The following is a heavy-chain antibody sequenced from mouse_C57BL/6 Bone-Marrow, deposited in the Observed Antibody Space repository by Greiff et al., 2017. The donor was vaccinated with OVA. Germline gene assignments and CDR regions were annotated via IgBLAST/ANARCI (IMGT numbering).Heavy chain of an antibody. Sequence: VQLKESGAELVKPGASVKLSCTASGFNIKDYYMHWVKQRTEQGLEWIGRIDPEDGETKYAPKFQGKATLTADTSSNTAYLQLSSLTSEDTAVYYGARGRGYGGYARDYWGQGTSVTVSS. CDR2: IDPEDGET. CDR3: ARGRGYGGYARDY. CDR1: GFNIKDYY. V-gene: IGHV14-2*01. D-gene: IGHD2-2*01. J-gene: IGHJ4*01.